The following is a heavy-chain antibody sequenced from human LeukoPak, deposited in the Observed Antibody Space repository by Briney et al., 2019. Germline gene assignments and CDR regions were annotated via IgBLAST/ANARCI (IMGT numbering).Heavy chain of an antibody. D-gene: IGHD2-8*01. V-gene: IGHV3-23*01. J-gene: IGHJ4*02. Sequence: GGSLRLSCAASGFTFSSYDMNWVRQAPGKGLEWVSAISGSGGSTYYADSVKGRFTISRDNSKNTLYLQMNSLRAEDTAVYYCAKMGVYCTNGVCYSDYWGQGTLVTVSS. CDR2: ISGSGGST. CDR1: GFTFSSYD. CDR3: AKMGVYCTNGVCYSDY.